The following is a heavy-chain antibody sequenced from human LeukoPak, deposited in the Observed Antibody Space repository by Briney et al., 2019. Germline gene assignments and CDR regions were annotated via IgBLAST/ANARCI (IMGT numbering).Heavy chain of an antibody. J-gene: IGHJ4*02. Sequence: SETLSLTCTVSGGSISSSTYYWGWIRRPPGKGLEWIGSIYYSGSTYYNPSLKSRVTISVDTSKNHFSLKLSSVTAADTAVYSCARSIIGTRSKFDYWGQGTLVTVSS. D-gene: IGHD1/OR15-1a*01. CDR3: ARSIIGTRSKFDY. CDR1: GGSISSSTYY. CDR2: IYYSGST. V-gene: IGHV4-39*02.